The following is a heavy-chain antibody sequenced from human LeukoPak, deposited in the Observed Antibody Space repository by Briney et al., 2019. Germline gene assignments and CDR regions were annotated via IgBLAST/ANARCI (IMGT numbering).Heavy chain of an antibody. J-gene: IGHJ6*02. CDR1: GYTFTSYG. D-gene: IGHD5-12*01. V-gene: IGHV1-18*01. CDR3: ARGGVDIVATIFHGDYYYGMDV. Sequence: ASVKVSCKASGYTFTSYGISWVRQAPGQGLEWMGWISAYNGNTNYAKKLQGRVTMTTDTSTSTAYMELRSLRSDDTAVYYCARGGVDIVATIFHGDYYYGMDVWGQGTTVTVSS. CDR2: ISAYNGNT.